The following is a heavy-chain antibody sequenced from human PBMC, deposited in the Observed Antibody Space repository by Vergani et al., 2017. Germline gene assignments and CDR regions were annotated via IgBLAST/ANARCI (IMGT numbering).Heavy chain of an antibody. CDR2: VIPIFGTA. CDR3: SNSGVVVPAAIDPMVRGPGYYYYYGMDV. J-gene: IGHJ6*02. D-gene: IGHD2-2*01. V-gene: IGHV1-69*12. CDR1: GGTFSSYA. Sequence: QVQLVQSGAEVKKPWSSVKVSCKASGGTFSSYAISLVRQAPGPGLEWIGGVIPIFGTANYAQKVQGRVTITADESTSTAYMELSSLRSEDTAVYYCSNSGVVVPAAIDPMVRGPGYYYYYGMDVWGQGTTVTGSS.